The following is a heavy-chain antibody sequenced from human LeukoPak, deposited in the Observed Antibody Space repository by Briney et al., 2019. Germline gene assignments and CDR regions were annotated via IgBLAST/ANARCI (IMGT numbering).Heavy chain of an antibody. D-gene: IGHD4-11*01. CDR1: GFTFSNAW. CDR2: ISSTGSTI. V-gene: IGHV3-11*04. CDR3: ARVSTIMTTYWFDP. Sequence: PGGSLRLSCAASGFTFSNAWMSWVRQAPGKGLEWVSYISSTGSTIYYADSVQGRFTISRDNTKKSLYLQMTGLRVEDTAIYYCARVSTIMTTYWFDPWGQGALVSVSS. J-gene: IGHJ5*02.